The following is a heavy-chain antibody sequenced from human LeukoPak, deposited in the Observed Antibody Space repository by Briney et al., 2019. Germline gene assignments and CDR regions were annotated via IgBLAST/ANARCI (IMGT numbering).Heavy chain of an antibody. CDR3: ARLDGYSSSWYMNYYYYMDV. J-gene: IGHJ6*03. CDR1: GFTFSSYW. V-gene: IGHV3-7*01. Sequence: PGGSLRLSCAASGFTFSSYWMSWVRQAPGKGLEWVANIKQDGSEKYYVDSLKGRFTISRDNAKNSLYLQMYSLRAEDTAVYYCARLDGYSSSWYMNYYYYMDVWGKGTTVTVSS. D-gene: IGHD6-13*01. CDR2: IKQDGSEK.